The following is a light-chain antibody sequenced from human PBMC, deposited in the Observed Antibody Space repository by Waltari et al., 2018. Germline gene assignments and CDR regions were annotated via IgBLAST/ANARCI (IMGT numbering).Light chain of an antibody. CDR3: SSYTSTSTLDV. CDR1: SSDIGGYNY. J-gene: IGLJ2*01. Sequence: QSALTQPASVSGSPGQSITISCTGTSSDIGGYNYVSWYQHHPGKAPQLMIYEVTKRPSGVSYRFSGSKSGNTASLTSAGLQAEDEANYFCSSYTSTSTLDVFGGGTKLTVL. CDR2: EVT. V-gene: IGLV2-14*01.